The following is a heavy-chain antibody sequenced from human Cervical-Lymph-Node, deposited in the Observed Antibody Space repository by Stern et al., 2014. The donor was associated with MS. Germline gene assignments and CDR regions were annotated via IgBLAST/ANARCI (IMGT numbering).Heavy chain of an antibody. V-gene: IGHV4-4*02. Sequence: QVQLQESGPGLVKPSGTLSLTCAVSGGSISSSNWWNWVRQPPGKGLEWIGEINYNGNSNYSPSLKSRVTISVDKPKNQLSLNVSPVTAADTAVYYCARDNGAGIVGWGQGTLVTVSS. CDR1: GGSISSSNW. D-gene: IGHD3-22*01. J-gene: IGHJ4*02. CDR3: ARDNGAGIVG. CDR2: INYNGNS.